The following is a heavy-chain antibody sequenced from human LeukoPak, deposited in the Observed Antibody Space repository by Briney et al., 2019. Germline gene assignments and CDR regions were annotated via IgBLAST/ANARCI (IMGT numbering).Heavy chain of an antibody. D-gene: IGHD1-20*01. CDR1: GFTFSSYA. J-gene: IGHJ4*02. CDR2: ISYDGSNK. CDR3: AGDLGPLTFDY. Sequence: PGRSLRLSCAASGFTFSSYAMHWVRQAPGKGLEWVAVISYDGSNKYYADSVKGRFTISRDNSKNTLYLQMNSLRAEDTAVYYCAGDLGPLTFDYWGQGTLVTVSS. V-gene: IGHV3-30-3*01.